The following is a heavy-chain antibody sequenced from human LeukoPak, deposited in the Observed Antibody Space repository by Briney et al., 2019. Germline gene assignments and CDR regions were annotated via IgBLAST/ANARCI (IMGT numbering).Heavy chain of an antibody. Sequence: ASVKVSCKASGYTFTGYYMHWVRQAPGQGLEWMGWINPNSGGTNYAQKFQGRVTMTTDTSTSTAYMELRSLRSDDTAVYYCARGSTARYYYDSSGYYRGAFDYWGQGTLVTVSS. V-gene: IGHV1-2*02. CDR3: ARGSTARYYYDSSGYYRGAFDY. CDR1: GYTFTGYY. CDR2: INPNSGGT. J-gene: IGHJ4*02. D-gene: IGHD3-22*01.